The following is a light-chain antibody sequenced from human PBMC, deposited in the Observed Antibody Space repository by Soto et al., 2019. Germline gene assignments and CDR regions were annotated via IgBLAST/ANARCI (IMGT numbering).Light chain of an antibody. V-gene: IGLV4-69*01. Sequence: QSVLTQSPSVSASLGASIKLTCTLSSGHSTYAIAWHQQQPEKGPRFLMKINSDGSHSKGDGFFDRFSGSSSGAERHLTISSLQSEDEADYYCQSLGTGIQVFGGGTKLTVL. CDR1: SGHSTYA. J-gene: IGLJ3*02. CDR3: QSLGTGIQV. CDR2: INSDGSH.